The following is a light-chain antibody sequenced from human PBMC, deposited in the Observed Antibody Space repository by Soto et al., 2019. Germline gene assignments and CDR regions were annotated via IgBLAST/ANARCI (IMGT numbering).Light chain of an antibody. V-gene: IGLV2-14*01. J-gene: IGLJ1*01. CDR2: EVS. CDR1: SSDVGGYNY. Sequence: QSVLTQPASVSGSPGQSITISCTGTSSDVGGYNYVAWYQQHPGKDPRLMIYEVSNRPSGVSNRFSGSKSGSTASLTISGLQAEDEADYYCISYTSSSTSYVFGTGTKLTVL. CDR3: ISYTSSSTSYV.